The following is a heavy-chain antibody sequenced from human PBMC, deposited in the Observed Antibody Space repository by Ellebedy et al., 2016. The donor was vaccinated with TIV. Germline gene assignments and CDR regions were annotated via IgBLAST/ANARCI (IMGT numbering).Heavy chain of an antibody. V-gene: IGHV1-3*04. D-gene: IGHD2-8*02. CDR1: AYTITNYG. Sequence: AASVKVSCNATAYTITNYGMHWVRHAPGQRLEWMGWINTGNGDTRYSQRPQGRVTITRDTAASTAYMELSSLKSDETAVYYCARGLASSGAPCWGQGTLVTVSS. J-gene: IGHJ4*02. CDR3: ARGLASSGAPC. CDR2: INTGNGDT.